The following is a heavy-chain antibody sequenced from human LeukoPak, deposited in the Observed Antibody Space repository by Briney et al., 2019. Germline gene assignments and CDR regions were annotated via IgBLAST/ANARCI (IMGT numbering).Heavy chain of an antibody. CDR2: ISSSSSII. CDR3: ARVTGGDYVRPYSDY. V-gene: IGHV3-48*01. J-gene: IGHJ4*02. D-gene: IGHD2-21*02. Sequence: PGGSVRLSCVASGFTFSSYSMNWVRQAPGKGLEWVSYISSSSSIIYYADSVKGRFTISRDNAKNSLYLQMNSLRAEDTAVYYCARVTGGDYVRPYSDYWGQGDLTSVSS. CDR1: GFTFSSYS.